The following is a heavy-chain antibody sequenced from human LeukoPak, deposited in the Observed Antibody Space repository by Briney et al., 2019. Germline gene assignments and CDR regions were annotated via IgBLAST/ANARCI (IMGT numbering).Heavy chain of an antibody. CDR2: IYSGVST. V-gene: IGHV3-53*01. CDR3: AELGITMIGGV. D-gene: IGHD3-10*02. Sequence: GGSLRLSCAASGFTVTSHYMTWVRQAPGKGLEWVSIIYSGVSTYYADSVKGRFTISRDNAKNSLYLQMNSLRAEDTAVYYCAELGITMIGGVWGKGTTVTISS. CDR1: GFTVTSHY. J-gene: IGHJ6*04.